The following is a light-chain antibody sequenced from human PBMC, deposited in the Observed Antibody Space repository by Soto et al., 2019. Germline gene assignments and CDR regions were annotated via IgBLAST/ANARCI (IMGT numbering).Light chain of an antibody. CDR2: GAS. V-gene: IGKV3-20*01. J-gene: IGKJ4*01. CDR3: QQYSSSPLT. CDR1: QSVSSNY. Sequence: EIVIRQSPGTLSVSPGERTTLSCRSSQSVSSNYLAWYQQKPGQAPRLLIYGASNRATGIPDRFSGSGSGTEFTLTISRLEPEDFAVYYCQQYSSSPLTSGGGAKVDIK.